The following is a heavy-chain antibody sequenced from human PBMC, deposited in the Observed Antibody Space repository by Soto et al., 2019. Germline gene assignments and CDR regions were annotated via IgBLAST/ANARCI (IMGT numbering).Heavy chain of an antibody. CDR3: ARVGVGGGYTSPIDY. V-gene: IGHV4-59*01. CDR2: IYYSGST. J-gene: IGHJ4*02. CDR1: GGSISSYY. Sequence: PSETLSLTCTVSGGSISSYYWSWIRQPPGKGLEWIGYIYYSGSTNYNPSLKSRVTISVDTSKNQFSLKLSSVTAADTAVYYCARVGVGGGYTSPIDYWGQGTLVTVSS. D-gene: IGHD2-15*01.